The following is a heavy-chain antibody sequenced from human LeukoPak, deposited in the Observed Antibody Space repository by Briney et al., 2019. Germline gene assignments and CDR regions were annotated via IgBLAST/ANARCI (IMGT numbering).Heavy chain of an antibody. CDR2: IYYVGST. V-gene: IGHV4-59*01. CDR1: GGSISSYY. CDR3: ARGTVTTEYFHP. D-gene: IGHD4-17*01. Sequence: SETLSLTCTVSGGSISSYYWSWIRQPPGKGLEWIGYIYYVGSTNYNPSLKSRVTMAVDTSKNQFSLKLTSVTAADTAIYYCARGTVTTEYFHPWGQGTLVTVSS. J-gene: IGHJ1*01.